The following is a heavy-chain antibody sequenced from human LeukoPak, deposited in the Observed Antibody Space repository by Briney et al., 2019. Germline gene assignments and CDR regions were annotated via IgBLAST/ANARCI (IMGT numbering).Heavy chain of an antibody. CDR3: ARDLWWDYGDYTTGYGMDV. CDR2: IYYSGST. CDR1: GGSISSGDYY. Sequence: PSETLSLTCTVSGGSISSGDYYWSWIRQPPGKGLEWIGYIYYSGSTYYNPSLKSRVTISVDTSKNQFSLKLSSVTAADTAVYYCARDLWWDYGDYTTGYGMDVWGQGTTVTVSS. D-gene: IGHD4-17*01. V-gene: IGHV4-30-4*01. J-gene: IGHJ6*02.